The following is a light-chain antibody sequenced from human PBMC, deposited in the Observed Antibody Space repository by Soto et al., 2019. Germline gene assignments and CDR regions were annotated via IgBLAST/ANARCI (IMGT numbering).Light chain of an antibody. V-gene: IGLV1-40*01. CDR2: GNS. Sequence: QSVLTQPPSVSGAPGQRVTISCTWSTSNIGAGYDVHWYQQLPGTAPKLLIYGNSNRPSGVPDRFSGSKSGTSASLAITVLQAEDEADYYCQSYDSSLSGSGVFGTGTKVTVL. CDR1: TSNIGAGYD. CDR3: QSYDSSLSGSGV. J-gene: IGLJ1*01.